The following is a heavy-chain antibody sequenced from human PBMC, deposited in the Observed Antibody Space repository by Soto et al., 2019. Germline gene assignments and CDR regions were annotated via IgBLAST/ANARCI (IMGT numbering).Heavy chain of an antibody. D-gene: IGHD6-19*01. V-gene: IGHV1-69*02. Sequence: QVQLVQSGAEVKKPGSSVKVSCKASGGTFSSYTISWVRQAPGQGLEWMGRIIPILGIANYAQKFQGRVTIPADKSTSTAYMELSSLRSEDTAVYYCARTQGAGKRGYYYYGMDVWGQGTTVTVSS. CDR3: ARTQGAGKRGYYYYGMDV. CDR2: IIPILGIA. J-gene: IGHJ6*02. CDR1: GGTFSSYT.